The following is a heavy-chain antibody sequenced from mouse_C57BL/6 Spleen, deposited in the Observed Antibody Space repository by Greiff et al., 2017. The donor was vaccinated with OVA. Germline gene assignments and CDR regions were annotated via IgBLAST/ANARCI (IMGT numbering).Heavy chain of an antibody. Sequence: QVQLKESGAELARPGASVKLSCKASGYTFTSYGISWVKQRTGQGLEWIGEIYPRSGNTYYNEKFKGKATLTADKSSSTAYMELRSLTSEDSAVYFCARRDYGSSSDYWGQGTTLTVSS. V-gene: IGHV1-81*01. CDR2: IYPRSGNT. D-gene: IGHD1-1*01. CDR1: GYTFTSYG. CDR3: ARRDYGSSSDY. J-gene: IGHJ2*01.